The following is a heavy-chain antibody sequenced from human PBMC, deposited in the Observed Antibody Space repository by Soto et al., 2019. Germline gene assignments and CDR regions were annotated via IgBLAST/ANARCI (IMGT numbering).Heavy chain of an antibody. D-gene: IGHD3-10*01. V-gene: IGHV1-18*01. CDR1: GYTFTSYG. Sequence: ASVKVSCKASGYTFTSYGISWVRQAPGQGLEWMGWISAYNGNTNYAQKLQGRVTMTTDTSTSTAYMELRSLRSDDTVVYYCARVEQDYGPKPYYFDYWGQGTLVTVSS. CDR3: ARVEQDYGPKPYYFDY. J-gene: IGHJ4*02. CDR2: ISAYNGNT.